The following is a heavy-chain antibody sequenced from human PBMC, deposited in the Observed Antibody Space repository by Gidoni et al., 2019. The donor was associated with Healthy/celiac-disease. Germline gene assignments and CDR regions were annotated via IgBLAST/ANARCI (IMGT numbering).Heavy chain of an antibody. CDR2: IYYSGST. V-gene: IGHV4-59*01. J-gene: IGHJ4*02. CDR3: ASAPIITPYYFDY. CDR1: GGPISSYY. Sequence: QVQLPESGPGLVKPSETLSLTCTVSGGPISSYYWSWIRQPPGKGLEWIGYIYYSGSTNYNPSLKSRVTISVDTSKNQFSLKLSSVTAADTAVYYCASAPIITPYYFDYWGQGTLVTVSS.